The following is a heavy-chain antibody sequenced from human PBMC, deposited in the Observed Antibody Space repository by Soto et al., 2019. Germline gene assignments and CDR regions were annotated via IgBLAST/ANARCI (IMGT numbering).Heavy chain of an antibody. CDR3: ARYSSSWQIDY. J-gene: IGHJ4*02. V-gene: IGHV3-33*01. Sequence: QVQLVESGGGVVQPGRSLRLSCAASGFTFSSYGMHWVRQAPGKGLEWVAVIWYDGSNKYYADSVKGRFTISRDNSKNRLDLQMNRLRAEDTAVYYCARYSSSWQIDYWGQGTLVTVSS. CDR2: IWYDGSNK. D-gene: IGHD6-13*01. CDR1: GFTFSSYG.